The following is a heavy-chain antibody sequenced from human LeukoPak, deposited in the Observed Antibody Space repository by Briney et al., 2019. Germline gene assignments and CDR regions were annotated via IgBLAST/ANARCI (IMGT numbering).Heavy chain of an antibody. J-gene: IGHJ4*02. CDR3: TRQYYYDASGPIDY. V-gene: IGHV5-51*01. Sequence: GESLKISCKGSGYTFTSYWLAWVRQMPGKGLEWMGIIYPGDSETRYSPSFQGQVTISADKSISTAYLQWSSLKASDTAMYYCTRQYYYDASGPIDYWGQGTLVTVSS. CDR2: IYPGDSET. D-gene: IGHD3-22*01. CDR1: GYTFTSYW.